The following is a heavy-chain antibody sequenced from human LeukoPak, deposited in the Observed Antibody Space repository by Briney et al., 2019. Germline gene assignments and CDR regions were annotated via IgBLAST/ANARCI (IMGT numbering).Heavy chain of an antibody. D-gene: IGHD6-6*01. CDR2: IYYSGSA. CDR1: GGSISSGSYY. J-gene: IGHJ4*02. V-gene: IGHV4-61*02. Sequence: SQTLSLTCTASGGSISSGSYYWSWIRQPAGKGLEWIGRIYYSGSANHNPSLKSRVTISVDTSKNQFSLKLSSVTAADTAVYRSSSRVFDYWGQGTLVTVSS. CDR3: SSRVFDY.